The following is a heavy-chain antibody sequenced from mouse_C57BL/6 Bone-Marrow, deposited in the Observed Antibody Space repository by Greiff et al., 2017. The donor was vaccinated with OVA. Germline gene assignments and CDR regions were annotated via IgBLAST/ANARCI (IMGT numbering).Heavy chain of an antibody. CDR3: ARDNGYYGGALDY. J-gene: IGHJ4*01. D-gene: IGHD2-3*01. CDR2: ISDGGSYT. V-gene: IGHV5-4*01. Sequence: EVMLVESGGGLVKPGGSLKLSCAASGFTFSSYAMSWVRQTPEKRLEWVATISDGGSYTYYPDNVKGLFTISRDNAKNNLYLQMIHLKSEATSMYYCARDNGYYGGALDYWGQGTSVTVSS. CDR1: GFTFSSYA.